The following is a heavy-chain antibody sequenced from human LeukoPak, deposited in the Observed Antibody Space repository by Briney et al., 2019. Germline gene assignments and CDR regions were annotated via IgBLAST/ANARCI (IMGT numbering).Heavy chain of an antibody. V-gene: IGHV3-23*01. CDR3: AKDRLTGTIPRYFDY. CDR2: ISGSGGST. CDR1: GFTFSSYA. Sequence: AGGSLRLSCAASGFTFSSYAMSWVRQAPGKGLEWVSAISGSGGSTYYADSVKGRFTISRDNSKNTLYLQMNSLRAEDTAVYYCAKDRLTGTIPRYFDYWGQGTLVTVSS. J-gene: IGHJ4*02. D-gene: IGHD1-7*01.